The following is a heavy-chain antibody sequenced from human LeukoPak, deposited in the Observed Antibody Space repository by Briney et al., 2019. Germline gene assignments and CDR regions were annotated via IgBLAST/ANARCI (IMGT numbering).Heavy chain of an antibody. CDR2: ISGSGGIT. CDR1: GFTFSSFG. Sequence: GGSLRLSCAASGFTFSSFGINWVRQAPGKGLEWVSIISGSGGITHYADSVKGRFTIPRDNPKNTVYLQMNSLRVEDTAVYYCAKRFYYENSGQGFDYWGQGTLVTVSS. D-gene: IGHD3-22*01. CDR3: AKRFYYENSGQGFDY. V-gene: IGHV3-23*01. J-gene: IGHJ4*02.